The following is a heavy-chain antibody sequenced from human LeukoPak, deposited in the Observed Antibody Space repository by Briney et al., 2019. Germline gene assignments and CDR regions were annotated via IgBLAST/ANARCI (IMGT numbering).Heavy chain of an antibody. J-gene: IGHJ4*02. D-gene: IGHD6-6*01. V-gene: IGHV3-23*01. CDR1: GFTFNSYA. Sequence: HTGGPLRLSCAASGFTFNSYAMSWVRQAPGKGLEWVSGISDSGGSTYYADSVKGRFTISRDNTKNTLYLQLNSLRADDTAVYYCARAHSSSSTFDLWGQGALVTVSS. CDR3: ARAHSSSSTFDL. CDR2: ISDSGGST.